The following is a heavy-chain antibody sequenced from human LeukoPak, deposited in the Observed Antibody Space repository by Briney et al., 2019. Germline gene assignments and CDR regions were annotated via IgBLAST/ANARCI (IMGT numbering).Heavy chain of an antibody. Sequence: ASVKVSCKTSGYTFTSYYMHWVRQAPGQGLEWMGIINPSGGSTSYAQKFQGRVTMTRDMSTSTVYMELSSLRSEDTAVYYCARDSEDTTTGPGYWGQGTLVTVSS. D-gene: IGHD5-18*01. CDR2: INPSGGST. J-gene: IGHJ1*01. CDR1: GYTFTSYY. CDR3: ARDSEDTTTGPGY. V-gene: IGHV1-46*01.